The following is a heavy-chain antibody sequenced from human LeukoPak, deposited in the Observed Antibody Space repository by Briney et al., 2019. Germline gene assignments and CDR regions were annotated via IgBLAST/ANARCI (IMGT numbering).Heavy chain of an antibody. CDR1: GFTVSSNY. J-gene: IGHJ6*02. D-gene: IGHD2-15*01. CDR3: GGCYYYYYGMDV. CDR2: IYSGGST. Sequence: PGGSLRLSCAASGFTVSSNYMSWVRQAPVKGLEWVSVIYSGGSTYYADSVKGRFTISRDNSKNTLYLQMNSLRAEDTAVYYCGGCYYYYYGMDVWGQGTTVTVSS. V-gene: IGHV3-66*01.